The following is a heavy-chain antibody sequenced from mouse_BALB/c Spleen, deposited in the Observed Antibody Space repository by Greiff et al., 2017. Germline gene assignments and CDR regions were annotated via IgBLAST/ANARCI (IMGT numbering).Heavy chain of an antibody. V-gene: IGHV1-26*01. CDR1: GFTFTEYT. CDR2: INPNNSGT. CDR3: AYYYGCVGALDY. D-gene: IGHD1-2*01. J-gene: IGHJ4*01. Sequence: VQLKESGPELVKPGASVKISCKTSGFTFTEYTMHWVKQSHGKSLEWIGDINPNNSGTSYNQKFTGKATLTVDKSSSTAYMELRSLTSEDSAVYYYAYYYGCVGALDYWGQGTSVTVSS.